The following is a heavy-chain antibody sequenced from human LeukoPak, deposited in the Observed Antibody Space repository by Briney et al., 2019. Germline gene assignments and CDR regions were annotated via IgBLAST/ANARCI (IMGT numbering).Heavy chain of an antibody. CDR2: ISSSSGTI. Sequence: GGSLRLSCAASGFTFSSSGMNWVRQAPGKGLEWLSYISSSSGTIYYADSVKGRFTISRDNAKNSLYLQMNSLRDEDTAVYYCARAGGFFSPFGYWGQGTLVTVSS. CDR1: GFTFSSSG. V-gene: IGHV3-48*02. CDR3: ARAGGFFSPFGY. J-gene: IGHJ4*02. D-gene: IGHD3-3*01.